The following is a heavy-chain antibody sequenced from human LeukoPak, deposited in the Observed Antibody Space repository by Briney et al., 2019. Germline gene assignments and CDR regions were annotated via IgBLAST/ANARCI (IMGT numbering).Heavy chain of an antibody. CDR2: IIPIFGTA. V-gene: IGHV1-69*13. Sequence: ASVKVSCKASGGTFSSYAISWVRQAPGQGLEWMGGIIPIFGTANYAQKFQGRVTITADESTSTAYMELSSLRSEDTAVYYCASLKLRYFDWLPYYFDYWGQGTLVTVSS. CDR3: ASLKLRYFDWLPYYFDY. D-gene: IGHD3-9*01. CDR1: GGTFSSYA. J-gene: IGHJ4*02.